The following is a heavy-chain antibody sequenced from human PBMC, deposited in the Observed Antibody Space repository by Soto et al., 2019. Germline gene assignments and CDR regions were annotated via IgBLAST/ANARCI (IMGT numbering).Heavy chain of an antibody. CDR3: VRTEYDFRNGNDAYEI. J-gene: IGHJ3*02. CDR1: AGIPSPRTNH. CDR2: IYYSGTT. V-gene: IGHV4-39*01. D-gene: IGHD3-3*01. Sequence: TVSAGIPSPRTNHVCRLRQPPGKGLEWIGSIYYSGTTFHNPSLKSRVTISVDTSKNQFSLKLNSVSAADTAVFYCVRTEYDFRNGNDAYEIWGQGRMVT.